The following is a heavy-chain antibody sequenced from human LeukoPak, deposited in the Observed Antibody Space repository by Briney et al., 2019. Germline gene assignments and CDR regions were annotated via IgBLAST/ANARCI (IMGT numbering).Heavy chain of an antibody. D-gene: IGHD3-3*01. CDR2: IKQDGSEK. Sequence: GGTLRLSCAASGFTFNGYWMSWVRQAPGKGLEWVANIKQDGSEKYYVDSVRGRVTISRDNAENSLFLQMNRLRVEDTAVYYCTRDFGRSSYYFDFWGQGTLVTVSS. J-gene: IGHJ4*02. CDR3: TRDFGRSSYYFDF. V-gene: IGHV3-7*01. CDR1: GFTFNGYW.